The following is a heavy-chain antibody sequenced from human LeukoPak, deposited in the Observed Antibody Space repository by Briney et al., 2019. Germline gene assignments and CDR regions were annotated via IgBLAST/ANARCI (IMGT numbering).Heavy chain of an antibody. J-gene: IGHJ6*03. D-gene: IGHD3-10*01. CDR3: AKGVGGSANYYYMDV. V-gene: IGHV3-21*01. CDR1: GFTFSSYS. Sequence: GGSLRFSCAASGFTFSSYSMNWVRQAPGKGLEWVSSIISSSSYIYYADSVKGRFTISRDNAKNSLYLQMNSLRPEDTAVYYCAKGVGGSANYYYMDVWGKGTTVTVSS. CDR2: IISSSSYI.